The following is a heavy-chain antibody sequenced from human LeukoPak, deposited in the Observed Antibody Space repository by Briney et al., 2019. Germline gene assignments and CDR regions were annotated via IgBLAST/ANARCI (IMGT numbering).Heavy chain of an antibody. CDR3: ARGMRGGLHNFDY. V-gene: IGHV4-34*01. J-gene: IGHJ4*02. Sequence: AAAPLLSCVWNGGSFLGYYWGSLRHPPGTGLEWVGEINHSGSTNYNPSLKSRVTISVDTSKNQFSLKLSSVTAADTAVYYCARGMRGGLHNFDYWGQGTLVTVSS. CDR1: GGSFLGYY. CDR2: INHSGST. D-gene: IGHD3-10*01.